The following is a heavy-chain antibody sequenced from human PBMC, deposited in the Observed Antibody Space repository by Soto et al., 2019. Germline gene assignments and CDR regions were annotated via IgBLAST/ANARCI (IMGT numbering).Heavy chain of an antibody. CDR2: VYYTGST. J-gene: IGHJ3*01. CDR3: ARTTDCSSTSCEAFEF. Sequence: SETLSLTCTVSGGSISNFYWSWIRQPPGKGLEWIGYVYYTGSTSYNPSLKRRVTFSVDSSKSQFSLRLNSVTAADTAVYYCARTTDCSSTSCEAFEFWGQGTMVTVSS. D-gene: IGHD2-2*01. CDR1: GGSISNFY. V-gene: IGHV4-59*08.